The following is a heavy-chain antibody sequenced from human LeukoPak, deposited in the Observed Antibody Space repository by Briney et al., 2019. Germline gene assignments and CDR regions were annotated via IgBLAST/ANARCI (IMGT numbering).Heavy chain of an antibody. CDR1: GFTFSSYG. D-gene: IGHD1-26*01. J-gene: IGHJ2*01. CDR2: IRYDGSNK. Sequence: GGSLRLSCAASGFTFSSYGMHWVRQAPGKGLEWVAFIRYDGSNKYYADSVKGRFTISRDNAKNSLYLQMHSLRADDTAVYYCASGVSGSGWYFDLWGRGTLVTVSS. CDR3: ASGVSGSGWYFDL. V-gene: IGHV3-30*02.